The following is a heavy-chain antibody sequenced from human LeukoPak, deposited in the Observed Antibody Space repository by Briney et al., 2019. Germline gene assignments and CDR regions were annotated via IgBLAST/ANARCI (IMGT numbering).Heavy chain of an antibody. Sequence: GGSLRLSCAASGFTFINYPMHWVRQPPGKGLEWVSSISSSSSYIYYADSVKGRFTISRDNAKNSLYLQMNSLRAEDTAVYYCARGSNPGEFDYWGQGTLVTVSS. D-gene: IGHD3-10*01. CDR3: ARGSNPGEFDY. CDR1: GFTFINYP. J-gene: IGHJ4*02. V-gene: IGHV3-21*01. CDR2: ISSSSSYI.